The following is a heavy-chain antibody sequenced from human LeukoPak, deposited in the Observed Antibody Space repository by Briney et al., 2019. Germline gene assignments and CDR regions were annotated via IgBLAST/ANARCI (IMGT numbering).Heavy chain of an antibody. Sequence: GGSLRLSCTAPGSTFSSYSMNWGPRPPGKGLGWGSFISVSSSTIYYADSVKGRFSISRDNVKNSLYLQMNSLREEDTAVYYCASGETSVTSFLQNWGQGTLVTVSS. V-gene: IGHV3-48*02. D-gene: IGHD4-17*01. CDR2: ISVSSSTI. CDR3: ASGETSVTSFLQN. CDR1: GSTFSSYS. J-gene: IGHJ4*02.